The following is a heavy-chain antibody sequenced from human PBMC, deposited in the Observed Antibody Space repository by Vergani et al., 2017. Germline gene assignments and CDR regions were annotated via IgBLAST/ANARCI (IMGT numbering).Heavy chain of an antibody. CDR2: ISSSSSYT. CDR1: GFTFSDYY. Sequence: QVQLVESGGGLVKPGGSLRLSCAASGFTFSDYYMSWIRQAPGKGLEWVSYISSSSSYTNYADSVKGRFTISRDNAKNSLYLQMNSLRAEDTAVYYCARDRWSGGYPSHFDYWGQGTLVTVSS. J-gene: IGHJ4*02. D-gene: IGHD1-26*01. CDR3: ARDRWSGGYPSHFDY. V-gene: IGHV3-11*06.